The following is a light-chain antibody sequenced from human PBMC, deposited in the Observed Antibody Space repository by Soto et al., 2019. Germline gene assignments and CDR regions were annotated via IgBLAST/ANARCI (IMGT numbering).Light chain of an antibody. J-gene: IGLJ1*01. CDR1: STDVGSYNL. CDR2: EGS. Sequence: QSVLTQPASVSGSPGQSITISCTGTSTDVGSYNLVCWYQQHPGKAPKLMIYEGSKRPSGVSIRFSGSKSGNTASLTISGLEAEDEADYYCCAYARSSSYVFGTGTKLTVL. V-gene: IGLV2-23*01. CDR3: CAYARSSSYV.